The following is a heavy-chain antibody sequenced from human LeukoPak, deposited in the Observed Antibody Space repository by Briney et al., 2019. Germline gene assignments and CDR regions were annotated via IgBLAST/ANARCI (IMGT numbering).Heavy chain of an antibody. CDR2: IYHSGST. J-gene: IGHJ6*03. Sequence: SETLSLTCAVSGGSISSSNWWSWVRPPPGKGLEWIGEIYHSGSTNYNPSLKSRVTISVDTSKNQFSLKLSSVTAADTAVYYCAGVSRDGYNFYYYYMDVWGKGTTVTVSS. V-gene: IGHV4-4*02. CDR1: GGSISSSNW. CDR3: AGVSRDGYNFYYYYMDV. D-gene: IGHD5-24*01.